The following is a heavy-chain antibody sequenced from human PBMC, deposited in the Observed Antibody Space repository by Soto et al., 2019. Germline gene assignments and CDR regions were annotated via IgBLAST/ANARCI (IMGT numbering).Heavy chain of an antibody. CDR2: TSRGGGIT. Sequence: GGSLTLSCAASGFTFTNYGMSWVSQAPGKGLWGVSSTSRGGGITYYADSGNGRFTICIDNSQNKLDLHMNSLRAEDTGVYYWGKGVGQWVETFDYWGHGTLVTVSS. D-gene: IGHD6-19*01. J-gene: IGHJ4*01. CDR3: GKGVGQWVETFDY. CDR1: GFTFTNYG. V-gene: IGHV3-23*01.